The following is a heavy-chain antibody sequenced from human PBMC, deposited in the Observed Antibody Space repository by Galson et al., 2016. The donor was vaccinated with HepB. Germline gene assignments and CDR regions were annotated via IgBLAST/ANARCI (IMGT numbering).Heavy chain of an antibody. J-gene: IGHJ4*02. CDR3: AKALAPYCSGGSCFRGFDS. CDR2: ITGGGGTT. D-gene: IGHD2-8*02. V-gene: IGHV3-23*01. Sequence: SLRLSCAASGFIFSTYAMSWVRQAPGKGLELVSGITGGGGTTHYADSVKGRFTISRENSKSTLHLQMNSLRAEDTAIYYCAKALAPYCSGGSCFRGFDSWGRGTRVTVSS. CDR1: GFIFSTYA.